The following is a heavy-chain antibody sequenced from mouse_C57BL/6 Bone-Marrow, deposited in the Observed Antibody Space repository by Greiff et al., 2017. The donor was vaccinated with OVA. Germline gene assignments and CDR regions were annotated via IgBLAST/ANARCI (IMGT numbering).Heavy chain of an antibody. CDR2: ISSGSSTI. Sequence: EVQVVESGGGLVKPGGSLKLSCAASGFTFSDYGMHWVRQAPEKGLEWVAYISSGSSTIYYADTVKGRFTISRDNAKNTLFLQMTSLRSEDTAMYYCARPDSSGYDYWGQGTTLTVSS. J-gene: IGHJ2*01. CDR3: ARPDSSGYDY. CDR1: GFTFSDYG. D-gene: IGHD3-2*02. V-gene: IGHV5-17*01.